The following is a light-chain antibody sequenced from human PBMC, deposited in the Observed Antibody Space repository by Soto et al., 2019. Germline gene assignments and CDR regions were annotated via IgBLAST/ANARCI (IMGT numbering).Light chain of an antibody. V-gene: IGKV3-20*01. J-gene: IGKJ1*01. Sequence: EIVLTQSPGTLSLSPGDTATLSCRASQSVSSSYLAWYQQKPGQAPRLLIYGASSRATGVPDRFIGSGSGADFTLTISRLEPEDFAVFYCQQYGSSPQTFGQGTKVDIK. CDR2: GAS. CDR3: QQYGSSPQT. CDR1: QSVSSSY.